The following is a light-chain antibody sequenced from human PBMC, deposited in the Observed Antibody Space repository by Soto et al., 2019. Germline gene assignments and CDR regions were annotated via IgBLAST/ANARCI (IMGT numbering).Light chain of an antibody. CDR2: GAS. Sequence: EIVMTQSPATLSVSPGERATVPCRASQSVRNNLAWYQQKPGQAPSLLIYGASTRATGIPARFSGSGYGTEFTLTISSLQSEDFAVYYCQQYNKWRTFGQGTKVDIK. CDR3: QQYNKWRT. V-gene: IGKV3-15*01. J-gene: IGKJ1*01. CDR1: QSVRNN.